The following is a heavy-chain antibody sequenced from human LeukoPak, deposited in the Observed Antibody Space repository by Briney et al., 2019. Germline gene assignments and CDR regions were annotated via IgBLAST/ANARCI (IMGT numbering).Heavy chain of an antibody. CDR3: ASQHFNYYGSGSYYPN. J-gene: IGHJ4*02. Sequence: GGSLRLSCAASGFTFSDYYMSWIRQAPGKGLEWVSYISSSGSTIYYADSMKGRFTISRDNAKNSLYLQMNSLRAEDTAVYYCASQHFNYYGSGSYYPNWGQGTLVTVSS. V-gene: IGHV3-11*01. D-gene: IGHD3-10*01. CDR1: GFTFSDYY. CDR2: ISSSGSTI.